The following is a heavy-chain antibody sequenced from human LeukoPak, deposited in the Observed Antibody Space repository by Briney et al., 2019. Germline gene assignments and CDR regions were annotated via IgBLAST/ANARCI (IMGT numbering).Heavy chain of an antibody. J-gene: IGHJ4*02. CDR2: IYYSGST. CDR3: ARALGLIYYDSSGYYYFDY. V-gene: IGHV4-39*07. D-gene: IGHD3-22*01. Sequence: SETLSLTCIVSGGSISSSSYYWGWIRQPPGKGLEWIGSIYYSGSTYYNPSLKSRVTISVDTSKNQFSLKLSSVTAADTAVYYCARALGLIYYDSSGYYYFDYWGQGTLVTVSS. CDR1: GGSISSSSYY.